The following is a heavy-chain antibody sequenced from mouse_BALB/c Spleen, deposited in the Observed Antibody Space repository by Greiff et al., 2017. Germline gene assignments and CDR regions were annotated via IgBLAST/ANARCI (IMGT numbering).Heavy chain of an antibody. CDR2: IDPYYGGT. V-gene: IGHV1-39*01. CDR3: ARSTMSTTTVYNAMDD. CDR1: GYSFTGYN. D-gene: IGHD2-4*01. Sequence: VQLQQSGPELVKPGASVKISCKASGYSFTGYNMNWVKQSNGKSLEWIGNIDPYYGGTSYNQKFKGKATLTVDKSSSTAYMQLKCLTSEDSAVYYGARSTMSTTTVYNAMDDWGQGTTVTVSS. J-gene: IGHJ4*01.